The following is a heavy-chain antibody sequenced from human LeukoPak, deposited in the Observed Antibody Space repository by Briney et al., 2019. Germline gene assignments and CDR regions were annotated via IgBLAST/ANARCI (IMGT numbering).Heavy chain of an antibody. J-gene: IGHJ4*02. CDR2: ISWNSGSI. CDR3: ARASGPFDY. CDR1: GFTFDDYA. Sequence: GGSLRLSCAASGFTFDDYAMHWVRQAPGKGLEWVSGISWNSGSIGYADSVKGRFTISRDNSKNTLYLQMNSLRAEDTAAYYCARASGPFDYWGQGTLVTVSS. V-gene: IGHV3-9*01.